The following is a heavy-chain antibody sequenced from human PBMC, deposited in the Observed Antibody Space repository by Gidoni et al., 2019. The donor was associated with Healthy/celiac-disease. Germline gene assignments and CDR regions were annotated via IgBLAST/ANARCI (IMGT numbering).Heavy chain of an antibody. CDR1: GGSISSYY. V-gene: IGHV4-59*01. CDR2: IYYSGST. CDR3: ARESVPPAGWFDP. Sequence: QVQLQESGPGLVKPSETLSLTCTVSGGSISSYYWSWIRQPPGKGLEWIGYIYYSGSTNYNPSLKSRVTISVDTSKNQFSLKLSSVTAADTAVYYCARESVPPAGWFDPWGQGTLVTVSS. J-gene: IGHJ5*02. D-gene: IGHD6-13*01.